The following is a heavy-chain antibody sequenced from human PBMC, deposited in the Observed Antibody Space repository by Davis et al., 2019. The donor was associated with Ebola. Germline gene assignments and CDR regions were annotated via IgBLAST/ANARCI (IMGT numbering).Heavy chain of an antibody. CDR3: ARDQGVADVWSGTYYYHGIDA. Sequence: RHAPRQRLLWIGGIIAYNGNTNYAQRLQGRVTMTTDTSTSTAYMELRSLRSDDTVVYYCARDQGVADVWSGTYYYHGIDAWGQGTTVTVA. CDR2: IIAYNGNT. V-gene: IGHV1-18*01. J-gene: IGHJ6*02. D-gene: IGHD3-3*01.